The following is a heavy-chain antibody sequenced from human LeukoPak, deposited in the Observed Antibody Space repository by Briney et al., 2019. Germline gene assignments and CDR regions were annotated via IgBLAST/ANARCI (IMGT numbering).Heavy chain of an antibody. CDR1: GRFMFGSYG. V-gene: IGHV3-30*18. CDR2: ISHTASMK. D-gene: IGHD3-22*01. Sequence: PGGSLLLSCTASGRFMFGSYGMHWVRQAPGKGLEWAAVISHTASMKVYAESVKGRFTVSRDNSKSTLYLQMNSLRPEDTALYYCAKSTRYYDSSGYVDLWGQGTLVTVSS. J-gene: IGHJ5*02. CDR3: AKSTRYYDSSGYVDL.